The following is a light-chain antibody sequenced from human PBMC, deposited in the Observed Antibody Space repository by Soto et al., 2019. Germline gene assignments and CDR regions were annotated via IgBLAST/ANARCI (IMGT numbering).Light chain of an antibody. Sequence: EIVMTQSPATLSVSPGERATLSCRAIQSVSCNLAWYQQKPGQAPRLLIYGASTRATGIPARFSGSGSGTEFTLTISSLQSEDFAVYYCQQYNNWITFGQGTRLEIK. V-gene: IGKV3-15*01. CDR1: QSVSCN. CDR2: GAS. J-gene: IGKJ5*01. CDR3: QQYNNWIT.